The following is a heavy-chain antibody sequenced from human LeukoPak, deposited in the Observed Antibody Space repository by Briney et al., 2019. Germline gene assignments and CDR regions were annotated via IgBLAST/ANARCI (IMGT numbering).Heavy chain of an antibody. CDR3: AKDGYSSGWYVTSLDV. D-gene: IGHD6-19*01. CDR1: GFTFSSYS. J-gene: IGHJ6*04. CDR2: ISSSSSYI. V-gene: IGHV3-21*04. Sequence: PGGSLRLSCAASGFTFSSYSMNWVRQAPGKGLEWVSSISSSSSYIYYADSVKGRFTISRDNAKNSLYLQMNSLRAEDMALYYCAKDGYSSGWYVTSLDVWGKGTTVTVSS.